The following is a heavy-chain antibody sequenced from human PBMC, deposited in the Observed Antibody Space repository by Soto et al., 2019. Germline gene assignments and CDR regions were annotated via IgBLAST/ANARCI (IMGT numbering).Heavy chain of an antibody. D-gene: IGHD3-22*01. CDR3: ARGPPNSI. CDR1: GVSISSHGYF. CDR2: ISYSGST. V-gene: IGHV4-39*07. Sequence: SETLSLTCTVSGVSISSHGYFWGWIRQPPGKGLEWIGMISYSGSTYYSPSLKSRVTISADTSKNQFSLKLSSVTAADTAVYYCARGPPNSIWGQGTLVTVSS. J-gene: IGHJ4*02.